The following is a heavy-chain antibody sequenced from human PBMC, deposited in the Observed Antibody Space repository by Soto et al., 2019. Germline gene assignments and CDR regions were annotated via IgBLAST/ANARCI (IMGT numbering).Heavy chain of an antibody. J-gene: IGHJ4*02. CDR2: ISAYNGNT. Sequence: QVHLVQSGAEVKKPGASVKVSCTASGYTFTNFGISWVRQAPGQGLEWMGCISAYNGNTNYSQKFQGRVTMTTDTPTSTAYMELRSLRSDVTAVYYCARGRTPIDYWGRGTLVTVSS. CDR3: ARGRTPIDY. CDR1: GYTFTNFG. D-gene: IGHD2-15*01. V-gene: IGHV1-18*01.